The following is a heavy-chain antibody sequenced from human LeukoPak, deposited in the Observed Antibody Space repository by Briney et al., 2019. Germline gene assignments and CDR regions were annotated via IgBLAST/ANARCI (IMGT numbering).Heavy chain of an antibody. D-gene: IGHD3-16*02. CDR1: GGSISSGSYY. V-gene: IGHV4-61*02. J-gene: IGHJ4*02. Sequence: SQTLSLTCTVSGGSISSGSYYWRWIRQPAGKGLEWIGRIYTSGSTNYNPSLKSRVTISVDTSKNQFSLKLSSVTAADTAVYYCARLRLGELSLYQYYFDYWGQGTLVTVSP. CDR2: IYTSGST. CDR3: ARLRLGELSLYQYYFDY.